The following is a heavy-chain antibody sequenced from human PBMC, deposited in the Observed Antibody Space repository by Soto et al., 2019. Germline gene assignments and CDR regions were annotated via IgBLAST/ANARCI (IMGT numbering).Heavy chain of an antibody. Sequence: EVQLVESGGGLVQPGGSLRLSCAASGFAFSTYWMQWVRQAPGKGLLWVSRIKFDGSSTYYGDSVKGRFTISRDDAKNTLFLHMNGLRVDDTAVYYCARGAKNVYAMDVWGQGTTVTVSS. J-gene: IGHJ6*02. CDR1: GFAFSTYW. CDR2: IKFDGSST. CDR3: ARGAKNVYAMDV. V-gene: IGHV3-74*01. D-gene: IGHD1-1*01.